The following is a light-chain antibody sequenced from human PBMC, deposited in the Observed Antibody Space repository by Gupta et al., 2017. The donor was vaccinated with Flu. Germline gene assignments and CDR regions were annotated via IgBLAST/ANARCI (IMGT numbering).Light chain of an antibody. CDR2: DVN. CDR3: SSYTSTSAWV. CDR1: RSDVGAYKY. J-gene: IGLJ3*02. V-gene: IGLV2-14*03. Sequence: QSALTQPASVSGSPGQSLTISCTGIRSDVGAYKYVSWYQQHRGKAPKLMIDDVNNRPSGVSNRFSGSTSGNTASLTISGLQAEDEADYCCSSYTSTSAWVFGGGTKVTVL.